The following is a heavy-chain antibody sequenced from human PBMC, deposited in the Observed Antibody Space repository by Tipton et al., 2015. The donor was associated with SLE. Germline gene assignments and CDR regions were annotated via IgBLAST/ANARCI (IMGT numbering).Heavy chain of an antibody. D-gene: IGHD3-3*01. CDR1: GFTFSSYA. Sequence: SLRLSCAASGFTFSSYAMHWVRQAPGKGLEWVAVISYDGSNKYYADSVKGRFTISRDNSKNTLYLQMNSLRAEDTAVYYCAKFGTQGDFWSGYRDYWGQGTLVTVSS. CDR3: AKFGTQGDFWSGYRDY. J-gene: IGHJ4*02. V-gene: IGHV3-30-3*02. CDR2: ISYDGSNK.